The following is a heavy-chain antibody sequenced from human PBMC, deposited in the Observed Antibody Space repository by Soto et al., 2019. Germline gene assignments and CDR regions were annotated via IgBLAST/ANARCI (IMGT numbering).Heavy chain of an antibody. J-gene: IGHJ6*02. CDR1: GYTFTSYG. Sequence: ASVKVSCKASGYTFTSYGISWVRQAPGQGLEWMGWISAYNGNTNYAQKLQGRVTMTTDTSTSTAYMELRSLRSDDTAVYYCAREDIVVVPAAIGYYYGMDVWGQGTTVTVPS. CDR2: ISAYNGNT. D-gene: IGHD2-2*02. CDR3: AREDIVVVPAAIGYYYGMDV. V-gene: IGHV1-18*04.